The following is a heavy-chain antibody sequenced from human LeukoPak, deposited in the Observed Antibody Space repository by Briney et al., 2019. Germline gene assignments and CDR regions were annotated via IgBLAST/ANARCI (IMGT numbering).Heavy chain of an antibody. CDR2: ISASGGNT. CDR1: GFTFSIYA. CDR3: AKGGIVVVPAARPMDV. Sequence: GGSLRLSCAASGFTFSIYAMSWVRQAPGKGLEWVSAISASGGNTYYADSVKGRFTISRDNSKNTLYLQMNSLRADDTAVYFCAKGGIVVVPAARPMDVWGPGTTVTVSS. J-gene: IGHJ6*02. V-gene: IGHV3-23*01. D-gene: IGHD2-2*01.